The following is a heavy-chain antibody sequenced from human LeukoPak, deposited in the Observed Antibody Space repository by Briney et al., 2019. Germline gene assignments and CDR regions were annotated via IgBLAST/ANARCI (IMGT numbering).Heavy chain of an antibody. J-gene: IGHJ6*04. CDR3: AREDGLLGSMRV. V-gene: IGHV3-48*03. CDR1: GFTFSSYE. Sequence: GGSLRLSCAASGFTFSSYEMNWVRQAPGKGLEWVSYISSSGSTIYYADSVKGRFTISRDNAKNSLYLQMNSLRAEDTAVYYCAREDGLLGSMRVWGKGTTVTISS. CDR2: ISSSGSTI. D-gene: IGHD3-22*01.